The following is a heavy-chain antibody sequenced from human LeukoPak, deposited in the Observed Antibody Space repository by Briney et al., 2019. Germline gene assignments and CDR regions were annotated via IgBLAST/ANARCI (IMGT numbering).Heavy chain of an antibody. J-gene: IGHJ6*03. CDR3: GRERNAYYMDA. CDR2: IKQDGSEK. Sequence: GGSLRLSCAASGFTFSSYWMSWVRQAPGKGLEWVANIKQDGSEKYYVDSVKGRFTISRDNAKNTLYLQMSSLSSEDTAVYYCGRERNAYYMDAWGKGTTVTVSS. CDR1: GFTFSSYW. V-gene: IGHV3-7*01.